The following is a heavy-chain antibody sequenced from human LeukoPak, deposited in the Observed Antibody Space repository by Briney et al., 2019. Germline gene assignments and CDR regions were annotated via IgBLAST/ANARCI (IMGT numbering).Heavy chain of an antibody. Sequence: GGSLRLSCAASGFTFSDYYMSWIRQAPGKGLEWVSYISSSGSTIHYADSVKGRCTISRDNARNSLYLQVNSLRAEDTAVYYCARDYFTFGGVIVASWGQGTLVTVSS. J-gene: IGHJ5*02. CDR2: ISSSGSTI. CDR3: ARDYFTFGGVIVAS. V-gene: IGHV3-11*04. CDR1: GFTFSDYY. D-gene: IGHD3-16*02.